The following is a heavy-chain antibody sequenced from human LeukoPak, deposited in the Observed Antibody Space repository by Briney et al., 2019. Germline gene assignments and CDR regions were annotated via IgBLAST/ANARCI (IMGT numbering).Heavy chain of an antibody. CDR1: GFTFSSYP. CDR3: AARPLMPPRFDD. J-gene: IGHJ4*02. D-gene: IGHD2-2*01. V-gene: IGHV3-23*01. Sequence: GGSLRLSCAASGFTFSSYPMSWVRQAPGKGLQWVSTISGGGASAYYADSVKGRSTISRDNSKSTLYLQMNSLRDEDTAIYYCAARPLMPPRFDDWGQGTLVTVSS. CDR2: ISGGGASA.